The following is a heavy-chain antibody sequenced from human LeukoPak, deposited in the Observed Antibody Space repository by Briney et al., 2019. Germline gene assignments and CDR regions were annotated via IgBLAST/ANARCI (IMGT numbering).Heavy chain of an antibody. J-gene: IGHJ4*02. CDR3: ARESYYYDSSGYRYYFDY. Sequence: SVKVSCKASGGTYSSYAISWVRQAPGQGLEWMGGIIPIFGTANYAQKFQGRVTITTDESTSTAYMELSSLRSEDTAVYYCARESYYYDSSGYRYYFDYWGQGTLVTVSS. V-gene: IGHV1-69*05. CDR1: GGTYSSYA. D-gene: IGHD3-22*01. CDR2: IIPIFGTA.